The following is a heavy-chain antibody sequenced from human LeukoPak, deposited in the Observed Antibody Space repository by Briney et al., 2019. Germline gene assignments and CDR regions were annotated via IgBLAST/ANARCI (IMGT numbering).Heavy chain of an antibody. D-gene: IGHD3-22*01. CDR3: ARVGYDSSGGPAFDI. CDR2: IYHSGST. J-gene: IGHJ3*02. CDR1: GGSISSGGYY. Sequence: SETLSLTCTVSGGSISSGGYYWSWIRQPPGKGLEWIGYIYHSGSTYYNPSLKSRVTTSVDRSKNQFPLKLSSVTAADTAVYYCARVGYDSSGGPAFDIWGQATMVTVSS. V-gene: IGHV4-30-2*01.